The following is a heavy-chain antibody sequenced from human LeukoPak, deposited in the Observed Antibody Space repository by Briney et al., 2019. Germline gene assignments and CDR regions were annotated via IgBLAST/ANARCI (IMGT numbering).Heavy chain of an antibody. V-gene: IGHV3-23*01. CDR2: ISGSGGAT. Sequence: GGSLRLSCAASGFTFDNYAMSWVRQAPGKGLEWVSAISGSGGATYYADSVKGRFTISRDNSKNTLFLHMNSLRVEDTAVYYCAKAPAAATKYYYGMDVWGQGTTVTVSS. J-gene: IGHJ6*02. CDR1: GFTFDNYA. D-gene: IGHD6-13*01. CDR3: AKAPAAATKYYYGMDV.